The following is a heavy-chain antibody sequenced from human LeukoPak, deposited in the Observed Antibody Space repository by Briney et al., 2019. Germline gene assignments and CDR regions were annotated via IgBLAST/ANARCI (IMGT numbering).Heavy chain of an antibody. CDR3: ARVTGYMIEDYFDY. Sequence: SETQSLTCTVSGGSISSYYWSWIRQPPGKGLEWIGYIYYSGSTNYNPSLKSRVTISVDTSKNQFSLKLSSVTAADTAVYYCARVTGYMIEDYFDYWGQGTLVTVSS. D-gene: IGHD3-22*01. CDR1: GGSISSYY. J-gene: IGHJ4*02. V-gene: IGHV4-59*01. CDR2: IYYSGST.